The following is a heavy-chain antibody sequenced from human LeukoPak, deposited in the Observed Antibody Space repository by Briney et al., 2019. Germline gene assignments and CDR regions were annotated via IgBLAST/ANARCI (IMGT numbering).Heavy chain of an antibody. CDR1: GYSFSSYW. D-gene: IGHD2-2*01. J-gene: IGHJ5*02. CDR2: IYPGDSDT. Sequence: GESLKISCKGSGYSFSSYWIGWVRQMPGKGLEWMGIIYPGDSDTRYSPSFQGQVTISADKSISTAYLQWSSLKASDTAMYYCARHSDIVVVPAAPRLGWFDPWGQGTLATVSS. V-gene: IGHV5-51*01. CDR3: ARHSDIVVVPAAPRLGWFDP.